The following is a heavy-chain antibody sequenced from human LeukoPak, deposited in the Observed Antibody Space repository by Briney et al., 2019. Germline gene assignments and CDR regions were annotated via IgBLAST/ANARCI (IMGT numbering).Heavy chain of an antibody. Sequence: SETLSLTCTVSGGSISSYYWSWTRQPPGKGLEWIGYIYYSGSTNYNPSLKSRVTISVDTSKNQFSLKLSSVTAADTAVYYCAREIYSSGSLDYWGQGTLVTVSS. CDR1: GGSISSYY. CDR2: IYYSGST. J-gene: IGHJ4*02. D-gene: IGHD6-19*01. CDR3: AREIYSSGSLDY. V-gene: IGHV4-59*01.